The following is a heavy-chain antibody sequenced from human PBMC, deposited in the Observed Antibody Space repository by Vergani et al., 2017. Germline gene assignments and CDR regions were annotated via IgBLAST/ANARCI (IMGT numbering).Heavy chain of an antibody. CDR2: INPNSGGT. Sequence: QVQLVQSGAEVKKPGASVKVSCKASGYTFTGYYMHWVRQAPGQGLEWMGWINPNSGGTNYAQKFQGWVTMTRDTSISTAYMELSRLRSDDTAVYYCARDALWSIAARPSKEMDYWGQGTLVTVSS. CDR1: GYTFTGYY. CDR3: ARDALWSIAARPSKEMDY. V-gene: IGHV1-2*04. D-gene: IGHD6-6*01. J-gene: IGHJ4*02.